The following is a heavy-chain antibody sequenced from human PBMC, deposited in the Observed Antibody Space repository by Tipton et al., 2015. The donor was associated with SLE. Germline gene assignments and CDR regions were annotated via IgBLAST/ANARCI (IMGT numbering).Heavy chain of an antibody. CDR2: FSYSGGI. V-gene: IGHV4-59*01. CDR1: GGSISSKY. D-gene: IGHD6-6*01. Sequence: LRLSCSVAGGSISSKYWSWIRQAPGKGLEWIGYFSYSGGINYNPSIKSRITISADTSKNQFSLKLSSVTAADTAVYFCARDGAIGARPGSFDYWGQGALVTVAS. J-gene: IGHJ4*02. CDR3: ARDGAIGARPGSFDY.